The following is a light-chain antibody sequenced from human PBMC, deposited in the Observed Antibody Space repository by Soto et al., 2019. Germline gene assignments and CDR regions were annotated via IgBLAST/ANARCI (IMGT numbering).Light chain of an antibody. Sequence: DIQMTQSPSTLSASVGDRVTITCRARQSISSWLAWYQQKPGKAPKLLIYKASSLESGVPSRFSGSGSGTEFTLNISSLQPDDFATYYCQQDNSYSWTFGQGTKVEIK. J-gene: IGKJ1*01. CDR2: KAS. CDR1: QSISSW. CDR3: QQDNSYSWT. V-gene: IGKV1-5*03.